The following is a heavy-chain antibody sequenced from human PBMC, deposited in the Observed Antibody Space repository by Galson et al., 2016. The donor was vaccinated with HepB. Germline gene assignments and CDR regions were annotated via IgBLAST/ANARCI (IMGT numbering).Heavy chain of an antibody. Sequence: SLRLSCAASGFTFSSFGMHWVRQAPGKGLEWVAVLWYDESKEYYADSVKGRFTISRDSSKNTLYLQMNSLRAEDTAMYYCARDFNWLFDSWGQGTLVTVSS. J-gene: IGHJ4*02. V-gene: IGHV3-33*01. CDR1: GFTFSSFG. CDR2: LWYDESKE. D-gene: IGHD1-20*01. CDR3: ARDFNWLFDS.